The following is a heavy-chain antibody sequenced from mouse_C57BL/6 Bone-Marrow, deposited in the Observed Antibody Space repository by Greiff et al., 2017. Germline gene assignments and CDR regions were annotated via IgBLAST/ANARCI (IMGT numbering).Heavy chain of an antibody. D-gene: IGHD1-1*01. Sequence: EVKLQESGPGLVKPSQSLSLTCSVTGYSITSGYYWNWIRQFPGNKLEWMGYISYDGSHNYNPSLKNRISITRDTSKNQFFLKLNSVTTEDTATYYCAPCSTTRYAMDDWGQGTSVTVAS. CDR2: ISYDGSH. J-gene: IGHJ4*01. CDR1: GYSITSGYY. V-gene: IGHV3-6*01. CDR3: APCSTTRYAMDD.